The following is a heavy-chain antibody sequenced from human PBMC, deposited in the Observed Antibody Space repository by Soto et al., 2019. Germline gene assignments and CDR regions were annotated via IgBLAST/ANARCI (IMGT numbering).Heavy chain of an antibody. J-gene: IGHJ5*02. Sequence: PSETLSLTCTVSGGSISSSSYYWGWIRQPPGKGLEWIGSIYYSGSTYYNPSLKSRVTISVDTSKNQFSLKLSSVTAADTAVYYCASLDYDILTGYYPGAFDPWGQGTLVTVSS. D-gene: IGHD3-9*01. V-gene: IGHV4-39*01. CDR3: ASLDYDILTGYYPGAFDP. CDR1: GGSISSSSYY. CDR2: IYYSGST.